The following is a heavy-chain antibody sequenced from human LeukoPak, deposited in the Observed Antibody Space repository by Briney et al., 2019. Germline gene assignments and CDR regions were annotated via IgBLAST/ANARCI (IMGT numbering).Heavy chain of an antibody. J-gene: IGHJ4*02. CDR2: IYTSGST. CDR1: GGSISSGTYY. Sequence: PSETLSLTCTVSGGSISSGTYYWSWIRQPAGKGLEWIGRIYTSGSTNYNPSRKSRVTMSIDTSKNQFSLNLTSVTAADTAVYYCASFSGSYTPLDYWGQGTLVTVSS. D-gene: IGHD1-26*01. CDR3: ASFSGSYTPLDY. V-gene: IGHV4-61*02.